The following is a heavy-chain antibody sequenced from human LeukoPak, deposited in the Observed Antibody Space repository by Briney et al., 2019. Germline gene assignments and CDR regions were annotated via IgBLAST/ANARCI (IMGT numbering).Heavy chain of an antibody. J-gene: IGHJ4*02. V-gene: IGHV4-4*09. Sequence: PSETLSLTCTVSGGSISSYYWSWIRQPPGKGLEWIGYIYTSGSTNYNPSLKSRVTISVDTSKNQFSLKLSSVTAADTAVYYCARHRREYYDFWSGHPYYFDYWGQGTLVTVSS. D-gene: IGHD3-3*01. CDR2: IYTSGST. CDR3: ARHRREYYDFWSGHPYYFDY. CDR1: GGSISSYY.